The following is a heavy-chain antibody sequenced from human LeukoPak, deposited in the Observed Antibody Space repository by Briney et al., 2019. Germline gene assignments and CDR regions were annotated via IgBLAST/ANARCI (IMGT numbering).Heavy chain of an antibody. CDR3: TTGVIQYYYDSSGYLY. Sequence: PGGSLRLSCAASGFTFSNAWMSWVRKAPGKGLEWVGRIKSKTDGGTTDYAAPVKGRFTISRDDSKNTLYLQMNSLKTEDTAVYYCTTGVIQYYYDSSGYLYWGQGTLVTVSS. J-gene: IGHJ4*02. CDR2: IKSKTDGGTT. D-gene: IGHD3-22*01. V-gene: IGHV3-15*01. CDR1: GFTFSNAW.